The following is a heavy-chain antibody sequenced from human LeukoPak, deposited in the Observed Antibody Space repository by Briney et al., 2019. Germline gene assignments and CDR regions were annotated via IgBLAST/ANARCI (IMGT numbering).Heavy chain of an antibody. CDR1: GFIVSSNY. CDR2: IYSGGST. D-gene: IGHD5-12*01. CDR3: ARDRSVDNAFDI. J-gene: IGHJ3*02. Sequence: GGSLRLSCAASGFIVSSNYMSWVRQAPGKGLEWVSVIYSGGSTYYADSVKGRFTISRDNSKNTLYLQMNSLRAEDTAVYYCARDRSVDNAFDIWGQGTMVTVSS. V-gene: IGHV3-66*01.